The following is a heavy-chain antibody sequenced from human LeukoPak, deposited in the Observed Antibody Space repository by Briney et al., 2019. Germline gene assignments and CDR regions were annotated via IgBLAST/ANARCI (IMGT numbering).Heavy chain of an antibody. Sequence: PGGSLRLSCAASAFTFSDYSMNWVRQAPGKGLEWISYISGRSSTIYYADSARGRFTISRDNAKNSMYLQMNSLRAEDTAVYYCARDRLTSGSYFFDYWVQATLVTVSS. CDR2: ISGRSSTI. J-gene: IGHJ4*02. D-gene: IGHD1-26*01. CDR1: AFTFSDYS. CDR3: ARDRLTSGSYFFDY. V-gene: IGHV3-48*01.